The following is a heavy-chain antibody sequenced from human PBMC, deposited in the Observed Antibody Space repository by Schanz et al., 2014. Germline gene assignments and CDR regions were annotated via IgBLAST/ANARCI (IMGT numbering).Heavy chain of an antibody. Sequence: VQLVESGGGVVQPGRSLRLSCAGSGFSFSGFGMHWVRQAPGKGLEWVGRIKSQFDGETADYGAAVRGRFTISRDDSTNTLYLQMNSLKTEDTAVYYCTTGGRRGYSHYFYGMDVWGQGTTVTVSS. D-gene: IGHD5-18*01. CDR2: IKSQFDGETA. CDR3: TTGGRRGYSHYFYGMDV. CDR1: GFSFSGFG. V-gene: IGHV3-15*01. J-gene: IGHJ6*02.